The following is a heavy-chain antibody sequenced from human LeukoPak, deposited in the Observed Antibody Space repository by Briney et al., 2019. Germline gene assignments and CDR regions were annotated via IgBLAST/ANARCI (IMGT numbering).Heavy chain of an antibody. CDR2: IYHSGST. V-gene: IGHV4-59*13. Sequence: SETLSLTCTVSGGSISSYYWSWIRQPPGKGLEWIGYIYHSGSTNYNPSLKSRVTISVDTSKNEFSLKLTSVTAADTAVYYCAREANYYGSGSYFEGTFDYWGQGSLVAVSS. CDR3: AREANYYGSGSYFEGTFDY. J-gene: IGHJ4*02. D-gene: IGHD3-10*01. CDR1: GGSISSYY.